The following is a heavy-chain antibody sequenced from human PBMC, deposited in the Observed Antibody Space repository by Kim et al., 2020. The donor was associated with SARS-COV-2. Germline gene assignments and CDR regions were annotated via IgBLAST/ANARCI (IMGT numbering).Heavy chain of an antibody. CDR2: INHSGST. CDR1: GGSFSGYY. Sequence: SETLSLTCAVYGGSFSGYYWSWIRQPPGKGLEWIGEINHSGSTNYNPSLKSRVTISVDTSKNQFSLKLSSVTAADTAVYYCARGFTMVRGEKRYFDLWGRGTLVTVSS. CDR3: ARGFTMVRGEKRYFDL. V-gene: IGHV4-34*01. D-gene: IGHD3-10*01. J-gene: IGHJ2*01.